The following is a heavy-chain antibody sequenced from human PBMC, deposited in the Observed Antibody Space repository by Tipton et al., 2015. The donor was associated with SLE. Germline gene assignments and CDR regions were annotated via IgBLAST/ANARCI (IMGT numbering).Heavy chain of an antibody. CDR1: GGSISSYY. Sequence: TLSLTCTVSGGSISSYYWSWIRQPPGKALEWIGYIFHSGSTNHNPSLKSRVTMSVDTSKNQFFLNLSSVTAADTALYYCARAGGGATRNWFDPWGQGTLVTVSS. CDR3: ARAGGGATRNWFDP. D-gene: IGHD1-26*01. J-gene: IGHJ5*02. V-gene: IGHV4-59*08. CDR2: IFHSGST.